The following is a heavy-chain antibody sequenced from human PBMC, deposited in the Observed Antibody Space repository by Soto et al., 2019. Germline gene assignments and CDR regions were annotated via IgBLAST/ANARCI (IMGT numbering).Heavy chain of an antibody. Sequence: SETLSLTCTVSGGSISSGGYYWSWIRQHPGKGLEWIGYIYYSGSTYYNPSLKSRVTISVDRSKNQFSLKLSSVTAADTAVYYCASSFVYKDAFDIWGQGTMVTVSS. CDR3: ASSFVYKDAFDI. CDR2: IYYSGST. V-gene: IGHV4-31*03. CDR1: GGSISSGGYY. J-gene: IGHJ3*02. D-gene: IGHD1-20*01.